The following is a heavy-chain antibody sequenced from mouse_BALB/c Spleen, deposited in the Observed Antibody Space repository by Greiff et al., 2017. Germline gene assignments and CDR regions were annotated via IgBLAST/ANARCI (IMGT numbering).Heavy chain of an antibody. D-gene: IGHD2-3*01. Sequence: VQVVESGPGLVAPSQSLSITCTVSGFSLTSYGVHWVRQPPGKGLEWLGVIWAGGSTNYNSALMSRLSISKDNSKSQVFLKMNSLQTDDTAMYYCARGGWLLRRNAMDYWGQGTSVTISS. CDR1: GFSLTSYG. CDR2: IWAGGST. V-gene: IGHV2-9*02. J-gene: IGHJ4*01. CDR3: ARGGWLLRRNAMDY.